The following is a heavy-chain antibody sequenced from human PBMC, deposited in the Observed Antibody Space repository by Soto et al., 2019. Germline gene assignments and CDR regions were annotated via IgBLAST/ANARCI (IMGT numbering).Heavy chain of an antibody. CDR2: MNPNSGNT. J-gene: IGHJ4*02. CDR1: GYTFTSYD. Sequence: QVQLVQSGAEVKKPGASVKVSCKASGYTFTSYDINWVRQATGQGLEWMGWMNPNSGNTGYAQKFQGRVTMTRNTSISTAYIKLSSLRSQATAVYYCASATQLWHDSWGQGTLVTVSS. CDR3: ASATQLWHDS. D-gene: IGHD5-18*01. V-gene: IGHV1-8*01.